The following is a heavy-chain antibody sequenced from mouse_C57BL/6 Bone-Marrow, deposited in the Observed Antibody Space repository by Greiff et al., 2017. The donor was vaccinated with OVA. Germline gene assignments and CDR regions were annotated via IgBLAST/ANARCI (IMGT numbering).Heavy chain of an antibody. J-gene: IGHJ3*01. CDR3: ANSSSWFAY. CDR1: GYSITSGYY. Sequence: EVQLQQSGPGLVKPSQSLSLTCSVTGYSITSGYYWNWIRQFPGNKLEWMGYISYDGSNNYNTSLKNRISITRDTSKNQFFLKLNSVTTEDTATYYCANSSSWFAYWGQGTLVTVSA. CDR2: ISYDGSN. D-gene: IGHD3-2*02. V-gene: IGHV3-6*01.